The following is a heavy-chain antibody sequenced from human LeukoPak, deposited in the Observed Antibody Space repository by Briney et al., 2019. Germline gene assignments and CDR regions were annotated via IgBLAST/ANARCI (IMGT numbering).Heavy chain of an antibody. CDR2: IISKGAGGTT. CDR1: GFTFSDAW. V-gene: IGHV3-15*01. CDR3: TWITTVHGAIGY. Sequence: GGSLRLSCAASGFTFSDAWMSWVRQAPGKGLEWVGRIISKGAGGTTDYAAFVNGRFTISREDSKNTLHLQMNSLRSEDTAVYYCTWITTVHGAIGYWGQGTLVTVSS. D-gene: IGHD3-10*01. J-gene: IGHJ4*02.